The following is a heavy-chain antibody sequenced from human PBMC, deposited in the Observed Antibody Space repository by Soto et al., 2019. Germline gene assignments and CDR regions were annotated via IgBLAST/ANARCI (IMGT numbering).Heavy chain of an antibody. V-gene: IGHV3-23*01. CDR1: GFTFSSYA. Sequence: GGSLRLSCAASGFTFSSYAMSWVRQAPGKGLEWVSAISGSGGSTYYADSVKGRFTISRDNSKNTLYLQMNGLRAEDTAVYYCAKVFTYDFNSGAFDIWGQGTMVTVSS. CDR3: AKVFTYDFNSGAFDI. J-gene: IGHJ3*02. CDR2: ISGSGGST. D-gene: IGHD3-3*01.